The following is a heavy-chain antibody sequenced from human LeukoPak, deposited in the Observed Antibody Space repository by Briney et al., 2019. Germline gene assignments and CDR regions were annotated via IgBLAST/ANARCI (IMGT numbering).Heavy chain of an antibody. V-gene: IGHV3-48*01. CDR1: GFTFSSYN. CDR2: ISSSGGAM. Sequence: GGSLRLSCVASGFTFSSYNMNWVRQAPGKGLEWVSYISSSGGAMYYSDSVKGRFTISRDNSKNTLYLQMNSLRAEDTAVYYCAKDLKMTNYFDYWGQGTLVTVSS. D-gene: IGHD5-24*01. J-gene: IGHJ4*02. CDR3: AKDLKMTNYFDY.